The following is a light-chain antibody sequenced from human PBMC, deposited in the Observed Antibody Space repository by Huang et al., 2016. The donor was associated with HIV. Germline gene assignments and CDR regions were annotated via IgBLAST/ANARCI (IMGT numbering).Light chain of an antibody. Sequence: DIQMTQSPSSLSASVGDRVTITCRASQAIDNSLAWYQQKPGKAPYVLRYTDSKLESGVPSRFSGSGSGTDYSLTISNLQPEDLATYYCQQYYTNLWTFGQGTKVEI. CDR1: QAIDNS. J-gene: IGKJ1*01. V-gene: IGKV1-NL1*01. CDR2: TDS. CDR3: QQYYTNLWT.